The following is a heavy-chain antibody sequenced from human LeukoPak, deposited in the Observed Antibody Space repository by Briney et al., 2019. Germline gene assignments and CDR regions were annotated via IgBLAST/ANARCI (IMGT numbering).Heavy chain of an antibody. Sequence: ASVKVSCKAFGYTFTSYDINWVRQATGQGLEWMGWMNPNSGNTGYAQKFQGRVTMTRNTSISTAYMELSSLRSEDTAVYYCARGKSYYDFWSGYFTGSSGYYYYYMDVWGKGTTVTVSS. CDR2: MNPNSGNT. CDR3: ARGKSYYDFWSGYFTGSSGYYYYYMDV. D-gene: IGHD3-3*01. CDR1: GYTFTSYD. J-gene: IGHJ6*03. V-gene: IGHV1-8*01.